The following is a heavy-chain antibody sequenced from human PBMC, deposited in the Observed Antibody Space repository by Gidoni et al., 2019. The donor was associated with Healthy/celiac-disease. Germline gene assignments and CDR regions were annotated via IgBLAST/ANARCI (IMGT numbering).Heavy chain of an antibody. CDR2: INPSGGST. CDR1: GYTFTSYY. D-gene: IGHD1-26*01. Sequence: QVQLVQSGAEVKKPGASVKVSCKASGYTFTSYYMHWVRQAPGQGLEWMGIINPSGGSTSYAQKFQGRVTMTRDTSTSTVYMELSSLRSEDTAVYYCARDRGGSYRGIYYYYGMDVWGQGTTVTVSS. CDR3: ARDRGGSYRGIYYYYGMDV. V-gene: IGHV1-46*01. J-gene: IGHJ6*02.